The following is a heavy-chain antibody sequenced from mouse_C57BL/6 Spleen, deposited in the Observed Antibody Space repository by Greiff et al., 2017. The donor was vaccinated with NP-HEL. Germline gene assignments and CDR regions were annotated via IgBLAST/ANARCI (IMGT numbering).Heavy chain of an antibody. CDR3: ARPRGLTGTPNWYFDV. D-gene: IGHD4-1*01. CDR2: INPSNGGT. V-gene: IGHV1-53*01. Sequence: QVQLQQPGTELVKPGASVKLSCKASGYTFTSYWMHWVKQRPGQGLEWIGNINPSNGGTNYNEKFKSKATLTVDKSSSTAYMQLSSLTSEDSAVYYCARPRGLTGTPNWYFDVWGTGTTVTVSS. CDR1: GYTFTSYW. J-gene: IGHJ1*03.